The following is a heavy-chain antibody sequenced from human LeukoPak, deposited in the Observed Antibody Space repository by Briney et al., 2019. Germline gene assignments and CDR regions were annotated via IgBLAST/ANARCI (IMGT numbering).Heavy chain of an antibody. V-gene: IGHV1-46*01. CDR1: GYTFTSYH. Sequence: ASVKVSCKASGYTFTSYHMHWVRQAPGQGLEWMGIINPSGGNTSYAQKFQGRVTMTRDMSTSTVYMELSSLRSEDTAVYYCAREEGVIAAAYTFDYWGQGTLVTVSS. J-gene: IGHJ4*02. D-gene: IGHD2-2*01. CDR2: INPSGGNT. CDR3: AREEGVIAAAYTFDY.